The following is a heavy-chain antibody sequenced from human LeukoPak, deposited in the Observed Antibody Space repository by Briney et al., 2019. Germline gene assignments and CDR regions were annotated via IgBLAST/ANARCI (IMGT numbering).Heavy chain of an antibody. CDR2: ISSDGSST. D-gene: IGHD4-17*01. V-gene: IGHV3-74*01. Sequence: PGGSLRLPCAASGFTFSTYWMHWVRQAPGKGLVWLSRISSDGSSTNYADSVKGRFTISRDNAKSTLYLQMNSLRAEDTAVYYCARDYGEGGYYFDYWGQGTLVTVSS. CDR1: GFTFSTYW. J-gene: IGHJ4*02. CDR3: ARDYGEGGYYFDY.